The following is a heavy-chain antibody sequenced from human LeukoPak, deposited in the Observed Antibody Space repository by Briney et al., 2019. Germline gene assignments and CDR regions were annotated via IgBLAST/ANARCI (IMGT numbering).Heavy chain of an antibody. CDR1: GFTFSSYE. V-gene: IGHV3-53*01. CDR2: IYSDNT. D-gene: IGHD4-17*01. J-gene: IGHJ4*02. Sequence: GGSLRLSCAGSGFTFSSYELNWVRQAPGKGLEWVSFIYSDNTHYSDSVKGRFTISRDNSKNTLYLQMNSLRAEDTAVYYCATIEAVRFHYWGQGTLVTVSS. CDR3: ATIEAVRFHY.